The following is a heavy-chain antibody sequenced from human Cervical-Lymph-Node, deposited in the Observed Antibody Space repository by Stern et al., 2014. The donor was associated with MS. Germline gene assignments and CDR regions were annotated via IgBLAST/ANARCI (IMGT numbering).Heavy chain of an antibody. CDR2: ITTLFDAT. J-gene: IGHJ4*02. CDR1: GGTFSTYA. D-gene: IGHD2-21*01. CDR3: ARGDSEAPIYYFDS. V-gene: IGHV1-69*01. Sequence: QVQLQESGAEVKKPGSSVKVSCTTSGGTFSTYAIGWVRQAPGQGLEWLGGITTLFDATNYAQKFQGRVTIPADESTRTAYMELSSLRSDDTAMYYCARGDSEAPIYYFDSWGQGTLVTVSS.